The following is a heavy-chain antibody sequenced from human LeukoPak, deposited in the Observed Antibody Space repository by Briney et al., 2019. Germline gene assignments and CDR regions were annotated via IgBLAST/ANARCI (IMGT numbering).Heavy chain of an antibody. J-gene: IGHJ3*02. D-gene: IGHD6-19*01. CDR1: GFTFSSYS. CDR2: ISSSSSYI. V-gene: IGHV3-21*01. CDR3: ARGVAVAGDASDI. Sequence: GGSLRLSCAASGFTFSSYSMKWVRQAPGKGLEWVSSISSSSSYIYYADSVKGRFTISRDNAKNSLYLQMNSLRAEDTAVYYCARGVAVAGDASDIWGQGTMVTVSS.